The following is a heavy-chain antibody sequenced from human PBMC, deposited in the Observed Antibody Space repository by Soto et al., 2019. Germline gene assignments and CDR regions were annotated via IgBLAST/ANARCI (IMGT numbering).Heavy chain of an antibody. V-gene: IGHV4-59*01. CDR1: GGSISSYY. D-gene: IGHD3-10*01. CDR2: IYYSGST. J-gene: IGHJ5*02. Sequence: QVQLQESGPGLVKPSETLSLTCTVSGGSISSYYWSWIRQPPGKGLEWIGYIYYSGSTNYNPSLNRRVTISVDTSKNQCSLKLSSVTAADTAVYYCARARLSRSWWFDPWGQGTLVTVSS. CDR3: ARARLSRSWWFDP.